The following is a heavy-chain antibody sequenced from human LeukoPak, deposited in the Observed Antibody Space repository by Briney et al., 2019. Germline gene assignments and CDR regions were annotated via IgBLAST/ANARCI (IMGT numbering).Heavy chain of an antibody. V-gene: IGHV1-18*01. J-gene: IGHJ5*02. CDR2: ISAYNGNT. D-gene: IGHD2-2*02. Sequence: EASVKVSCKASDYTFTSYGISWVRQAPGQGLEWMGWISAYNGNTNYAQKLQGRVTMTTDTSTSTAYMELRSLRSDDTSVYYCARGGRVYCSSISCYTDWFHPWVQGTLVTVSS. CDR3: ARGGRVYCSSISCYTDWFHP. CDR1: DYTFTSYG.